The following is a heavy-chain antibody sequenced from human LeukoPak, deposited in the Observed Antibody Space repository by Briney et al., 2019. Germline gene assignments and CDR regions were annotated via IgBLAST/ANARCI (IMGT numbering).Heavy chain of an antibody. D-gene: IGHD3-3*01. CDR1: GGTFSSYA. Sequence: SVEVSCKASGGTFSSYAISWVRQAPGQGLEWMGGIIPIFGTANYAQKFQGRVTITTDESTSTAYMELSSLRSEDTAVYYCARDLGDFWSGYYIGYWGQGTLVTVSS. CDR3: ARDLGDFWSGYYIGY. CDR2: IIPIFGTA. J-gene: IGHJ4*02. V-gene: IGHV1-69*05.